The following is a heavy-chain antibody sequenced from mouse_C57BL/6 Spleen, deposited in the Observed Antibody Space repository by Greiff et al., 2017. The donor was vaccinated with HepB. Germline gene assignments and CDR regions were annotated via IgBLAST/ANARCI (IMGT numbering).Heavy chain of an antibody. D-gene: IGHD2-3*01. CDR1: GFTFSDYG. V-gene: IGHV5-17*01. CDR2: ISSGSSTI. J-gene: IGHJ3*01. Sequence: EVMLVESGGGLVKPGGSLKLSCAASGFTFSDYGMHWVRQAPEKGLEWVAYISSGSSTIYYADKVKGRFTISRDNAKNTLFLQMTSLRSEDTAMYYCARGDGYYVPFAYWGQGTLVTVSA. CDR3: ARGDGYYVPFAY.